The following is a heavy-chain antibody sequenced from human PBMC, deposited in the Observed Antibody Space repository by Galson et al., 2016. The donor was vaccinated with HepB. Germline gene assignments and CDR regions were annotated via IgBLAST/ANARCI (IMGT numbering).Heavy chain of an antibody. CDR3: ATGYCSGGACYSGAFHI. J-gene: IGHJ3*02. V-gene: IGHV4-34*01. D-gene: IGHD2-15*01. CDR2: VNHVGST. CDR1: GGSLSAYY. Sequence: ETLSLTCAVYGGSLSAYYWSWIRQAPGKGLEWIAEVNHVGSTDYNPSLKSRVTTSVDTSKREFSLNLKSVAAADTAVYYCATGYCSGGACYSGAFHIWGQGTMVTVSS.